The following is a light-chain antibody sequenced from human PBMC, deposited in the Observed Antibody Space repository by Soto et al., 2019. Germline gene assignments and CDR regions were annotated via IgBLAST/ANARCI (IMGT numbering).Light chain of an antibody. Sequence: DIQMTQSPSSVSASVGDSVNITCRATQDIGNWLAWYQQKPGKAPKLLISASSSLQSGVPSRFSGSGSGTDFTLMISSLQPEDCAIYWCLQTTSFPWTFGQGTKVEIK. J-gene: IGKJ1*01. V-gene: IGKV1-12*01. CDR2: ASS. CDR1: QDIGNW. CDR3: LQTTSFPWT.